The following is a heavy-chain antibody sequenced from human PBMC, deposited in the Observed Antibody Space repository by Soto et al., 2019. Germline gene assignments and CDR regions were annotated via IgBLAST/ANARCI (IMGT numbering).Heavy chain of an antibody. D-gene: IGHD6-19*01. CDR1: GYTFTSYG. CDR2: ISAYNGNT. CDR3: ARDKNTYSSGWPDVY. V-gene: IGHV1-18*01. Sequence: QVQLVQSGAEVKKPGASVKVSCKAYGYTFTSYGISWVRQAPGQGLEWMGWISAYNGNTNYAQKLQGRVTMTTDTSTSTAYMELRSLRSDDTAVYYCARDKNTYSSGWPDVYWGQGTLVTVSS. J-gene: IGHJ4*02.